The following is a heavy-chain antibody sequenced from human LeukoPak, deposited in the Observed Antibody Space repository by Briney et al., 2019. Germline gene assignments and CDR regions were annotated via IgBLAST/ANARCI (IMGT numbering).Heavy chain of an antibody. CDR1: GYTFTSYD. Sequence: ASVKVSCKASGYTFTSYDINWVRQAPGQGLEWMGIINPSGGSTSYAQKFQGRVTMTRDTSTSTVYMELSSLRSEDTAVYYCARDPHGYYYYGMDVWGQGTTVTVSS. V-gene: IGHV1-46*01. CDR3: ARDPHGYYYYGMDV. J-gene: IGHJ6*02. CDR2: INPSGGST.